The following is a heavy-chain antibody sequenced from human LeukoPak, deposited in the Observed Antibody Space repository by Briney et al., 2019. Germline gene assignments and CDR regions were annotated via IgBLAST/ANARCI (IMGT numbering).Heavy chain of an antibody. D-gene: IGHD3-22*01. CDR3: AKGSYYDSSGSFYFDY. CDR1: GFTFSSYG. CDR2: ISGSGDST. V-gene: IGHV3-23*01. J-gene: IGHJ4*02. Sequence: GGSLRLSCAASGFTFSSYGMEWVRQAPGKGLEWVSGISGSGDSTYYADSVKGRFTISRDNSKNTLYVQVNSLGTEDTAAYYCAKGSYYDSSGSFYFDYWGQGTLVTVSS.